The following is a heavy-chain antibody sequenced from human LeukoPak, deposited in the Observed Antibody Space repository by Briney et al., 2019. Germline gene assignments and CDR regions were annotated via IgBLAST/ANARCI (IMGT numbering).Heavy chain of an antibody. CDR3: ARGRIGLPLGY. J-gene: IGHJ4*02. D-gene: IGHD2-21*02. CDR2: IKQHGSEK. CDR1: GFTFSSYW. Sequence: GGSLRLSCVASGFTFSSYWMSWVRQAPGKGLELVANIKQHGSEKYYVGSVKGRFTISRDNAKNSLNLQMNSLRAEDTAVYFCARGRIGLPLGYWGQGTLVMVSS. V-gene: IGHV3-7*01.